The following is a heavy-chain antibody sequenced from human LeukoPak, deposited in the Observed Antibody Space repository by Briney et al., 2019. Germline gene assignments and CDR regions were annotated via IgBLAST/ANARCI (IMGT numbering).Heavy chain of an antibody. V-gene: IGHV4-59*08. Sequence: SETLSLTCSVSGGSTSGFYWSWIRQPPGKGLEWIGYIYYSGDSNSNPSLKSRVTMSLDTSKNQFSLKLSSVTAADTAVYYCARQGANYYGSGSYYNVFDYWGQGTLVTVSS. CDR3: ARQGANYYGSGSYYNVFDY. CDR2: IYYSGDS. CDR1: GGSTSGFY. D-gene: IGHD3-10*01. J-gene: IGHJ4*02.